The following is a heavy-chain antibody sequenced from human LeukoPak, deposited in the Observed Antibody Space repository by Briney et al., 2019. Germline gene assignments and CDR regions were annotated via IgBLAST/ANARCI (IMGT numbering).Heavy chain of an antibody. D-gene: IGHD3-3*01. CDR2: MNPDSGNT. CDR1: GYTFTSYD. CDR3: ARGLNYDFWSGSNIPGGWFDP. V-gene: IGHV1-8*01. J-gene: IGHJ5*02. Sequence: ASVKVSCKASGYTFTSYDINWVRRATGQGLEWMGWMNPDSGNTGYAQKFQGRVTMTRNTSISTAYMELSSLRSEDTAVYYCARGLNYDFWSGSNIPGGWFDPWGQGTLVTVSS.